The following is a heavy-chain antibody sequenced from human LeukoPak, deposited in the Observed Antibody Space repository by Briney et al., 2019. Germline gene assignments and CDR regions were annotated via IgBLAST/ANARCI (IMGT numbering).Heavy chain of an antibody. J-gene: IGHJ3*02. CDR2: ISYDGSNK. CDR1: GFTFSSYA. CDR3: ARDLNAFDI. V-gene: IGHV3-30*03. Sequence: GGSLRLSCAASGFTFSSYAMHWVRQAPGKGLEWVAVISYDGSNKYYADSGKGRFTISRDNSKNTLYLQMNSLRAEDTAVYYCARDLNAFDIWGQGTMVTVSS.